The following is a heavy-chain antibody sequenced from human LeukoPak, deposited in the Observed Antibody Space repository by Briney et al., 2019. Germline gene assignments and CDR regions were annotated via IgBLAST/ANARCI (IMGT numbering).Heavy chain of an antibody. J-gene: IGHJ4*02. V-gene: IGHV3-7*01. D-gene: IGHD2-8*02. CDR1: GFTFSNDW. Sequence: GGSLRLSCAASGFTFSNDWMSWVRQAPGKGLEWVAKIKQDGSDKYYVDSVKGRFTISRDNANNSVYLQMNSLRVEDTAVYYCAKLFSRCASSWGQGTLVTVSS. CDR2: IKQDGSDK. CDR3: AKLFSRCASS.